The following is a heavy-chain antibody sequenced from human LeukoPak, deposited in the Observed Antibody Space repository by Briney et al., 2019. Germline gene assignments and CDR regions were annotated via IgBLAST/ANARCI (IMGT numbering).Heavy chain of an antibody. Sequence: ASVKVSCKASGYTFTSYGISWVRQAPGQGLEWMGWISAYNGNTNYAQKFQGRVTMTTDTSTSTAHLEMRSLRPDDTAVYYCARGRFLEGGWFDPWGQGTLVTVSS. D-gene: IGHD3-3*01. V-gene: IGHV1-18*01. CDR3: ARGRFLEGGWFDP. J-gene: IGHJ5*02. CDR1: GYTFTSYG. CDR2: ISAYNGNT.